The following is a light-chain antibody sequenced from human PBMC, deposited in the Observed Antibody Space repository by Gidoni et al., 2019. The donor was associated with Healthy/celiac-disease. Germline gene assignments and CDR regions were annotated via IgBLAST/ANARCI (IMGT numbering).Light chain of an antibody. V-gene: IGKV3-11*01. Sequence: EIVLTQSPATLSLSPGERATLSCRASLRVVSYLAWYQQKPGQAPRLLIYEASNRATGIPARFSGSGSGTDFTLTISSLEPEDFAVYYCQQGSNWPQTFGQGTKVEIK. CDR1: LRVVSY. CDR3: QQGSNWPQT. CDR2: EAS. J-gene: IGKJ1*01.